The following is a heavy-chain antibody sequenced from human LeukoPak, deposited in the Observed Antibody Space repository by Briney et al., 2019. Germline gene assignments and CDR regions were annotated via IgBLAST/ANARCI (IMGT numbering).Heavy chain of an antibody. CDR1: GGSVGFYF. J-gene: IGHJ4*02. CDR2: FSYSGSP. D-gene: IGHD6-19*01. CDR3: ASDSSGWYYFDY. Sequence: SETLSLTCTISGGSVGFYFWSWIRQPPGKGLEWIGYFSYSGSPNYNPSLKSRVTISVDTSKNQFSLKLSSVTAADTAVYYCASDSSGWYYFDYWGQGTLVTVSS. V-gene: IGHV4-59*02.